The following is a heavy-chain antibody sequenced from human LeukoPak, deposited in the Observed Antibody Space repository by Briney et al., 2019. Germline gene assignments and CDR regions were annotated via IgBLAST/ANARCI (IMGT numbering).Heavy chain of an antibody. CDR1: GGSISSSSYY. Sequence: SETMSLTCTVSGGSISSSSYYWGWIRQPPGKGLEWIGSICYSGSTYYNPSLKSRVTISVDTSKNQFSLKLSSVTAADTAVYYCARVRVTMIVVVINYFDYWGQGTLVTVSS. V-gene: IGHV4-39*07. CDR3: ARVRVTMIVVVINYFDY. CDR2: ICYSGST. J-gene: IGHJ4*02. D-gene: IGHD3-22*01.